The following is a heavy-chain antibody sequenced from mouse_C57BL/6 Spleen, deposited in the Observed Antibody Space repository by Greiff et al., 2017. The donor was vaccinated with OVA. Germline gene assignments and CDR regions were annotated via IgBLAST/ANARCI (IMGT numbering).Heavy chain of an antibody. J-gene: IGHJ1*03. Sequence: EVKVVESGGGLVQSGRSLRLSCATSGFTFSDFYMEWVRQAPGKGLEWIAASRNKANDYTTEYSASVKGRFIVSRDTSQSILYLQMNALRAEDTAIYYCARDAWGLRYFDVWGTGTTVTVSS. V-gene: IGHV7-1*01. CDR3: ARDAWGLRYFDV. CDR1: GFTFSDFY. CDR2: SRNKANDYTT. D-gene: IGHD6-2*01.